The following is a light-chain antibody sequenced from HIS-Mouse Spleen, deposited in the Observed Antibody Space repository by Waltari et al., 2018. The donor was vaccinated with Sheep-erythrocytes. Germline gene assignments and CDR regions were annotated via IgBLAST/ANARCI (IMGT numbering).Light chain of an antibody. V-gene: IGLV1-36*01. Sequence: VLTQPPSVSEAPRQRVTISCSGIRSNIGNNAVNWYQQLPGMATKLLIHYDELLHSGVSDLFSGSKSGTSASLAISGLQSEDEADYYCAAWDDSLNGWVFGGGTKLTVL. CDR3: AAWDDSLNGWV. CDR1: RSNIGNNA. J-gene: IGLJ3*02. CDR2: YDE.